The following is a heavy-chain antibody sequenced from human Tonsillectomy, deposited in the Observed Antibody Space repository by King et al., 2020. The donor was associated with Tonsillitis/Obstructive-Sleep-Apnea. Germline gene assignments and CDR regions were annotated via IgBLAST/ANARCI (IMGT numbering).Heavy chain of an antibody. D-gene: IGHD3-22*01. CDR3: ARDSMSHYYNSSGYYTFNY. CDR1: GYTFTNYG. CDR2: ISAHNGHT. J-gene: IGHJ4*02. Sequence: LQLVQSGAEVKKPGASVKVSCKASGYTFTNYGISWVRQAPGQGIEWMAWISAHNGHTNYAQKLQGRVTMTTDTSTSTAYMELRSLRSDDTAVYYCARDSMSHYYNSSGYYTFNYWGQGTLVTVSA. V-gene: IGHV1-18*01.